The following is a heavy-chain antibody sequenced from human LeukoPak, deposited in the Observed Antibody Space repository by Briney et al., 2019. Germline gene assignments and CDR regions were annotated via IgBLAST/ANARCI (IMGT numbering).Heavy chain of an antibody. V-gene: IGHV3-66*01. CDR1: GFSVSNYY. Sequence: PGGSLRLSCAASGFSVSNYYMIWVRQPPGRGLEGVSVMYTGGGRYYGDSVKGRFTISRDNSKNTVFLQMNSLRVEDTALYYCTRGQSYCGADCYSDWGQGTLVTVSS. CDR3: TRGQSYCGADCYSD. CDR2: MYTGGGR. J-gene: IGHJ4*02. D-gene: IGHD2-21*02.